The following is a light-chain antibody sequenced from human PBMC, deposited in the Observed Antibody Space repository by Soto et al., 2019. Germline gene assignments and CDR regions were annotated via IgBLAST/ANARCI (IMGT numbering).Light chain of an antibody. CDR3: QHDDTYYT. J-gene: IGKJ2*01. CDR2: DVS. CDR1: QSISNW. V-gene: IGKV1-5*01. Sequence: DIQMTQSPSTLSASVGDRVTITCRASQSISNWLAWYQQKPGRAPTLLIYDVSRLESGVPSRFSGSGSGTEFTLTINSLQPDDFATYYFQHDDTYYTFGQGTKVAIK.